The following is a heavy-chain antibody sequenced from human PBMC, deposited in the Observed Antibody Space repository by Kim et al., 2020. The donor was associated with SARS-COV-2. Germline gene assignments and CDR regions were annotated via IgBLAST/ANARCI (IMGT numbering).Heavy chain of an antibody. CDR1: GFTFSNAW. J-gene: IGHJ4*02. Sequence: GGSLRLSCAASGFTFSNAWMSWVHQAPGKGLEWVGRIKTKTDGGTTDYSAPVKGRFTISRDDSKNMVFLQMNSLKTEDTAVYYCTTDVTSVAATYWGQGTLVTVSS. CDR3: TTDVTSVAATY. D-gene: IGHD2-15*01. CDR2: IKTKTDGGTT. V-gene: IGHV3-15*01.